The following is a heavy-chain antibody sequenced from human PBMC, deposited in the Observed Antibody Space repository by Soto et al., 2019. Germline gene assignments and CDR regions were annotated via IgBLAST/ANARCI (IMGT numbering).Heavy chain of an antibody. Sequence: LRLSCAASGFTVSSNYMSWVRQAPGKGLEWVSVIYSGGSTYYADSVKGRFTISRDNSKNTLYLQMNSLRAEDTAVYYCASHYGSGSSYYYGMDVWGQGTTVTVSS. D-gene: IGHD3-10*01. CDR3: ASHYGSGSSYYYGMDV. CDR2: IYSGGST. CDR1: GFTVSSNY. J-gene: IGHJ6*02. V-gene: IGHV3-53*01.